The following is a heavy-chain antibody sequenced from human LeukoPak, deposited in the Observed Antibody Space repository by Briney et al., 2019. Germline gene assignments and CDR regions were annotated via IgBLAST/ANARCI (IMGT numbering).Heavy chain of an antibody. Sequence: ASVKVSCKASGGTFSSYAISWVRQAPGQGLEWMGWINPNSGGTNYAQKFQGRVTMTRDTSISTAYMELSRLRSDDTAVYYCAKGSGYFYYWGQGTLVTVSS. V-gene: IGHV1-2*02. D-gene: IGHD3-22*01. CDR1: GGTFSSYA. CDR2: INPNSGGT. J-gene: IGHJ4*02. CDR3: AKGSGYFYY.